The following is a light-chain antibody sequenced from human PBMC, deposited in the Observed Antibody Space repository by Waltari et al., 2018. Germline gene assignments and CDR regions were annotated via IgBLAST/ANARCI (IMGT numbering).Light chain of an antibody. CDR3: SIYMGSGIWV. CDR1: SGSLSTTSY. V-gene: IGLV8-61*01. Sequence: TVVTQEPSLSVSPGGTVTLTCVLSSGSLSTTSYATWYQQTPGQAPRTLVYNASSRSSGDPDRFSGTILGNKAALTIPGAQPEDESDYYCSIYMGSGIWVFGGGTKLTVL. J-gene: IGLJ3*02. CDR2: NAS.